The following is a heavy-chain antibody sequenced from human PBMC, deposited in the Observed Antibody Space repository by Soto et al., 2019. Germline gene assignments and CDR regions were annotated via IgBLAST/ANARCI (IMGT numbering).Heavy chain of an antibody. D-gene: IGHD5-18*01. CDR3: ARARGSGYSYGYLWYFDP. Sequence: GGSLRLSCAASGFTFSSYDMHWVRQATGKGLEWVSAIGTAGDTYYPGSVKGRFTISRENAKNSLYLQMNSLRAGDTAVYYCARARGSGYSYGYLWYFDPWGRGTLVTVSS. J-gene: IGHJ2*01. CDR1: GFTFSSYD. CDR2: IGTAGDT. V-gene: IGHV3-13*01.